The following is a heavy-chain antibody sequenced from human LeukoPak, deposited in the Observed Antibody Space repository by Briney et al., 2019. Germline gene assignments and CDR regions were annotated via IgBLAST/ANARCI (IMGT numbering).Heavy chain of an antibody. Sequence: PGGSLRLSCAASGFTFSSYGMHWVRQAPGKGLEWVAVIWYDGSNKYYADSVKGRFTISRDNSKNTLYLQMNSLRAEDTAVYYCARPRAGYYFDYWGQGTLVTVSS. CDR3: ARPRAGYYFDY. CDR1: GFTFSSYG. V-gene: IGHV3-33*01. CDR2: IWYDGSNK. J-gene: IGHJ4*02.